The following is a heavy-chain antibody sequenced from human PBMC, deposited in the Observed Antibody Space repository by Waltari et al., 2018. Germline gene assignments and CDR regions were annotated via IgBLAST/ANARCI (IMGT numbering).Heavy chain of an antibody. CDR3: ATTKGYYDFWSGYTSYGMDV. CDR1: GYSFTSYW. J-gene: IGHJ6*02. CDR2: IYPGDSDT. D-gene: IGHD3-3*01. V-gene: IGHV5-51*01. Sequence: EVQLVQSGAEVKKPGESLKISCKGSGYSFTSYWIGWVRQMPGKGLEWMGIIYPGDSDTRYSPSFQGQVTISADKSISTAYLQWSSLKASDTAMYYCATTKGYYDFWSGYTSYGMDVWGQGTTVTVSS.